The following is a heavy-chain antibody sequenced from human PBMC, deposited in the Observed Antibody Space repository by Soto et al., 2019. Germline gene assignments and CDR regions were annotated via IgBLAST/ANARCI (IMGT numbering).Heavy chain of an antibody. CDR3: AAGVPHLSGSYYERRYGMDV. CDR2: IIPIFGTA. Sequence: QVQLVQSGAEVKKPGSSVKVSCKASGGTFSSYAISWVRQAPGQGLEWMGGIIPIFGTANYAQKFQGRVTITADESTSTAYMELSRLRSEDTAVYYCAAGVPHLSGSYYERRYGMDVWGQGTTVTVSS. V-gene: IGHV1-69*01. CDR1: GGTFSSYA. J-gene: IGHJ6*02. D-gene: IGHD1-26*01.